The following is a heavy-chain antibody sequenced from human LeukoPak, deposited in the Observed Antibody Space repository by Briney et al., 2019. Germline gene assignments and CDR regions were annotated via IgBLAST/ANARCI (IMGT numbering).Heavy chain of an antibody. CDR1: GSTFSSYW. J-gene: IGHJ1*01. CDR3: ARVGYYDSSGYYYQY. Sequence: PGGSLRLSCAASGSTFSSYWMSWVRQAPGKGLEWVANIKQDGSEKYYVDSVKGRFTISRDNAKNSLYLQMNSLRAEDTAVYYCARVGYYDSSGYYYQYWGQGTLVTVSS. CDR2: IKQDGSEK. V-gene: IGHV3-7*03. D-gene: IGHD3-22*01.